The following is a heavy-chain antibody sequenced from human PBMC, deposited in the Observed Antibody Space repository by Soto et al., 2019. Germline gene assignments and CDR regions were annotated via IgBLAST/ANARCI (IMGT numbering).Heavy chain of an antibody. D-gene: IGHD3-22*01. CDR3: ARRLTTRAYIRVIDY. Sequence: QLLLQESGPGLVKPSETLSLICTVSGGSISSSSYYWDWIRQPPGKGLEWIGGINYSGSTYYTPSLKSRVSIFVDTSKKPFSLMLSSVTAADTAVYYCARRLTTRAYIRVIDYWGQGTLVTVSS. CDR1: GGSISSSSYY. J-gene: IGHJ4*02. V-gene: IGHV4-39*01. CDR2: INYSGST.